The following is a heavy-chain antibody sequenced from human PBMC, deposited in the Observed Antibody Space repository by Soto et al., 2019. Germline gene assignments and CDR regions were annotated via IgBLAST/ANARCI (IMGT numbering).Heavy chain of an antibody. CDR1: GGSISSGGYY. V-gene: IGHV4-31*03. J-gene: IGHJ4*02. CDR2: IFYSGST. Sequence: ASETLSLTCTVSGGSISSGGYYWSWIRQHPGKGLEWIGYIFYSGSTYYNPSLKSRVAISVDTSKNQFSLKLSSVTAADTAVYYCARAPGDYFDYWGQGTLVTVSS. CDR3: ARAPGDYFDY.